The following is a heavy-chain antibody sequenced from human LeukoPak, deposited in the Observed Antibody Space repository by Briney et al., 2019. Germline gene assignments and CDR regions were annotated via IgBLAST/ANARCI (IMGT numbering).Heavy chain of an antibody. CDR1: GFTFSSYG. D-gene: IGHD6-13*01. V-gene: IGHV3-30*18. Sequence: PGGSPRLSCAASGFTFSSYGMHRVRPAPGKGLEWVAVISYDGSNKYYADSVKGRFTISRDNSKNTLYLQMNSLRAEDTAVYYCAKDRIHGYSYYGMDVWGQGTTVTVCS. CDR3: AKDRIHGYSYYGMDV. J-gene: IGHJ6*02. CDR2: ISYDGSNK.